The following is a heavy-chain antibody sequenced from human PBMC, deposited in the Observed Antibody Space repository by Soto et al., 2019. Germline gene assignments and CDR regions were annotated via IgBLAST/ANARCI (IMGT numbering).Heavy chain of an antibody. D-gene: IGHD6-19*01. Sequence: ASVKVSCKASGGTFSSYAISWVRQAPGQGLEWMGGIIPIFGTANYAQKFQGRVTITADESTSTAYMELSSLRSEDTAVYYCASPVAGQNHFLFSYWGQGTLVTVSS. CDR1: GGTFSSYA. J-gene: IGHJ4*02. CDR2: IIPIFGTA. V-gene: IGHV1-69*13. CDR3: ASPVAGQNHFLFSY.